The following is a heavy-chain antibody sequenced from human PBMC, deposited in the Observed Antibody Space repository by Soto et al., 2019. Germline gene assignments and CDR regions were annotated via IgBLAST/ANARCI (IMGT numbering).Heavy chain of an antibody. CDR3: AREILTYCGGDCYNWFDP. CDR1: GDTFSSYA. V-gene: IGHV1-69*06. J-gene: IGHJ5*02. Sequence: QVQLVQSGAEVKKPGSSVKVSCKASGDTFSSYAISWVRQAPGQGLEWMGGIIPIFGTANYAQKFQGRVTITADKSTSTAYMELSSLRSEDTAVYYCAREILTYCGGDCYNWFDPWGQGTLVTVSS. D-gene: IGHD2-21*02. CDR2: IIPIFGTA.